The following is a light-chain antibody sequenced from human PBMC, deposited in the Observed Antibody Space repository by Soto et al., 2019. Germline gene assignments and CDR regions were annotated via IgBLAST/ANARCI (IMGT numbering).Light chain of an antibody. CDR1: SSDVGGYNY. CDR2: EVS. V-gene: IGLV2-14*01. CDR3: SSYTTSSTYV. J-gene: IGLJ1*01. Sequence: QSALTQPASVSGSPGQSITISCTGTSSDVGGYNYVSWYQQHPGKAPKVLIYEVSNRPSGVSNRFSGSKSGKTASLTISGLQADDEADYHCSSYTTSSTYVFGTGTKVTVL.